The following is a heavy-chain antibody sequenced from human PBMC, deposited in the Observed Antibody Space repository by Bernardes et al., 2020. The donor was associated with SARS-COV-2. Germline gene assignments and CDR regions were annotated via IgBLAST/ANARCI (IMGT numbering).Heavy chain of an antibody. V-gene: IGHV4-34*01. CDR3: ARGRRGPYCSSTSCPPGPPGFDY. CDR1: GGSFSGYY. CDR2: INHSGST. D-gene: IGHD2-2*01. Sequence: SETLSLTCAVYGGSFSGYYWSWIRQPPGKGLEWIGEINHSGSTNYNPSLKSRVTISVDTSKNQFSLKLSSVTAADTAVYYCARGRRGPYCSSTSCPPGPPGFDYWGQGTLVTVSS. J-gene: IGHJ4*02.